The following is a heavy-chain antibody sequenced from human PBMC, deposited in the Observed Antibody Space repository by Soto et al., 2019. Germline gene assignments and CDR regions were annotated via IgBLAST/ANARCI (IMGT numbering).Heavy chain of an antibody. Sequence: DVQLLESGGGLVQPGESLKISCKASGFILANYWIGWVRQMSGKGLEWMGIINPVNFDNRYSPSFQGQVTISADMSIGTAYLQWSSLKASDTAIYYCATLSYIDAYGAYDYWGQGTQVTVSS. CDR1: GFILANYW. D-gene: IGHD3-9*01. V-gene: IGHV5-51*01. J-gene: IGHJ4*02. CDR2: INPVNFDN. CDR3: ATLSYIDAYGAYDY.